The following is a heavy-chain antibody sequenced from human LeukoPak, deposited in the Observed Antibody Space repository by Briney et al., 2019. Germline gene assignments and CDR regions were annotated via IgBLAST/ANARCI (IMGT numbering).Heavy chain of an antibody. V-gene: IGHV3-23*01. CDR3: ARDEQGTRSDY. CDR2: IRAPGATT. CDR1: GFTFSSYA. Sequence: PGGSLRLSCAASGFTFSSYAMTWVRQAPGKGLEWVSSIRAPGATTYYADSVKGRFTISRDNSKNTLFLQMSSLRAEDTAVYYCARDEQGTRSDYWGQGTLVTVAS. J-gene: IGHJ4*02. D-gene: IGHD1/OR15-1a*01.